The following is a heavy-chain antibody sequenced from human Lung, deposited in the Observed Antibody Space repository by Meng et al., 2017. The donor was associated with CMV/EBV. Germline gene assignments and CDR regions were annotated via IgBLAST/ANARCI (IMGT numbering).Heavy chain of an antibody. CDR1: GYTFTSSS. J-gene: IGHJ4*02. Sequence: QLLLVQSGYELKNPGDSVKVSCQAAGYTFTSSSMNWVRHAPGQGLEWMGWININTGNPTYAQGFTGRFVFSLDTSVSTAYLQIDSLKADDTAVYYCARGNGWRFDYWGQGTLVTVSS. V-gene: IGHV7-4-1*01. CDR2: ININTGNP. D-gene: IGHD6-19*01. CDR3: ARGNGWRFDY.